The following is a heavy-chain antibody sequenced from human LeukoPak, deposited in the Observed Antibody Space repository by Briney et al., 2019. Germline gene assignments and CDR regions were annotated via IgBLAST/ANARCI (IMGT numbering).Heavy chain of an antibody. Sequence: SETLSLTCTVSGGSISSYYWSWIRQPPGKGLEWIGYIYYSGSTNYNPSLKSRVTISVDTSKNQFSLKLSSVTAADTAVYYCARSVVAATRRYYYYYYGMDVWGQGTTVTVSS. D-gene: IGHD2-15*01. CDR1: GGSISSYY. CDR3: ARSVVAATRRYYYYYYGMDV. V-gene: IGHV4-59*12. J-gene: IGHJ6*02. CDR2: IYYSGST.